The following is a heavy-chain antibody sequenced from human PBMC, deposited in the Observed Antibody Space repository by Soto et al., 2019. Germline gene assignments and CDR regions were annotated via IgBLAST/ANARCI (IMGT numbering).Heavy chain of an antibody. J-gene: IGHJ5*01. CDR1: GYTFTYYD. CDR2: MNPNTGVKKT. CDR3: ARGASPDYSFWDNPRVDWFES. Sequence: QVQLVQSGAELKKPGASVRVSCKASGYTFTYYDINWVRQAAGQGLEWMGWMNPNTGVKKTDYLEKFEGRLTMTRDISIGTAYLEIHNLRSEDTAVYYCARGASPDYSFWDNPRVDWFESWGNGTLVTVSS. V-gene: IGHV1-8*02. D-gene: IGHD3-3*01.